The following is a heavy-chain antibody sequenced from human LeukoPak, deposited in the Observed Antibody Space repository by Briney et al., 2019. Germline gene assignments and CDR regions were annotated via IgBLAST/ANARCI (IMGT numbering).Heavy chain of an antibody. CDR2: IYTSGST. Sequence: SQTLSLTCTVSGGSISSGSYYWSWIRQPAGKGLEWIGRIYTSGSTNYNPSLKSRVTISVDTSKNQFSLKRSSVTAADTAVYYCARSAKGAQYSSYWGQGTLVTVSS. J-gene: IGHJ4*02. V-gene: IGHV4-61*02. CDR3: ARSAKGAQYSSY. D-gene: IGHD4-11*01. CDR1: GGSISSGSYY.